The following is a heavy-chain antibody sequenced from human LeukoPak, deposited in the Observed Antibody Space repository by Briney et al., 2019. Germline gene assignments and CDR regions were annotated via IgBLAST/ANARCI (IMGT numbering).Heavy chain of an antibody. CDR3: ARGRGSGSSTYYYHMDV. CDR1: GYTFTSYD. Sequence: ASVKVSCKASGYTFTSYDINWVRQATGQGLEWMGWMNPNSGNTGYAQKFQGRVTMTRNTSISTAYMELSSLRSEDTAVYYCARGRGSGSSTYYYHMDVWGKGTTVTVSS. CDR2: MNPNSGNT. V-gene: IGHV1-8*01. D-gene: IGHD3-10*01. J-gene: IGHJ6*03.